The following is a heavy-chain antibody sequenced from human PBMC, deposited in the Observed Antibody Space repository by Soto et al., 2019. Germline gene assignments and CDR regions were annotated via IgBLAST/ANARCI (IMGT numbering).Heavy chain of an antibody. Sequence: SETLSLTCTVSGGSISSGGYYWSWIRQHPGKGLEWIGYIYYSGSTYYNPSLKSRVTISVDTSKNQFSLKLSSVTAADTAVYYCASDAPYYYDSSVKNLGFGPWGELNLVPV. J-gene: IGHJ5*02. CDR2: IYYSGST. CDR3: ASDAPYYYDSSVKNLGFGP. D-gene: IGHD3-22*01. V-gene: IGHV4-31*03. CDR1: GGSISSGGYY.